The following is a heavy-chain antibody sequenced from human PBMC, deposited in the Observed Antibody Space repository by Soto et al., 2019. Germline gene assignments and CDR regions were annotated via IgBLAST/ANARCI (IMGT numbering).Heavy chain of an antibody. V-gene: IGHV3-23*01. D-gene: IGHD2-15*01. CDR1: GFTFNSYT. J-gene: IGHJ4*01. Sequence: EVQLLESGGGLVQPGGYLRLSCAASGFTFNSYTMAWVRQAPGKGLEWVSSIIGSGGSPSYADSVQGRFTISRDNSRNTLSLQMNSLRAEDTATYYCAKARCSVNSCYVPDYWGHGSLVTVSS. CDR2: IIGSGGSP. CDR3: AKARCSVNSCYVPDY.